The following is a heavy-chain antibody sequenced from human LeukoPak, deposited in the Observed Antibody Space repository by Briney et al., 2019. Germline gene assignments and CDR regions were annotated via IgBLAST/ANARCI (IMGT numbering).Heavy chain of an antibody. D-gene: IGHD6-25*01. CDR2: IDQGGSVR. CDR3: ARDPESSGFDL. CDR1: GFSFSTYW. V-gene: IGHV3-7*01. J-gene: IGHJ4*02. Sequence: GGSLRLSCAASGFSFSTYWMSWVRQTPEKGLEFVANIDQGGSVRNYMDSLKGRCTISRDNAKKSLYLEINSLRADDTAVYYCARDPESSGFDLWGRGALVTVSS.